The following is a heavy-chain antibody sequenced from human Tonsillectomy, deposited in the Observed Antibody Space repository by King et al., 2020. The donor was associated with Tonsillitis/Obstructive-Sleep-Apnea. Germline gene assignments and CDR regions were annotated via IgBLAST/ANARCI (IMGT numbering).Heavy chain of an antibody. CDR3: ATLRGEHIVVVPAADFDY. V-gene: IGHV5-10-1*01. CDR1: GYSFTSYW. Sequence: VQLVESGAEVKKPGESLRISCKGSGYSFTSYWINWVRQMPGKGLEWMGRIDPSDSYTNYSPSFQAHVTISADKSISTAYRQWSSLKASDTAMYYCATLRGEHIVVVPAADFDYWGQGTLVTVSS. D-gene: IGHD2-2*01. CDR2: IDPSDSYT. J-gene: IGHJ4*02.